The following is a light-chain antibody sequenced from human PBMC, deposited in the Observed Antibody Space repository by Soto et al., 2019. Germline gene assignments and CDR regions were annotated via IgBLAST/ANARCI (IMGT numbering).Light chain of an antibody. Sequence: IQMALSPSSLSASIGARVTITFRGSKSIRSYLNWYQQKPRKAPKLLIFGSSNLQSGVPSRFSGSGSGTDFTLTISSLQPEDFATYYCQQSYSVPQVTFGGGTKVEIK. CDR1: KSIRSY. CDR2: GSS. J-gene: IGKJ4*01. CDR3: QQSYSVPQVT. V-gene: IGKV1-39*01.